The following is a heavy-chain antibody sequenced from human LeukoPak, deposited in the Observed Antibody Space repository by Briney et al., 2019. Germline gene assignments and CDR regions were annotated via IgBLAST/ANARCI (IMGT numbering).Heavy chain of an antibody. V-gene: IGHV3-23*01. D-gene: IGHD6-13*01. CDR3: ARVRVAAAGAIDY. J-gene: IGHJ4*02. CDR1: GFTFSGSA. CDR2: ISGSGGHT. Sequence: GGSLRLSCAASGFTFSGSAMSWVRQAPGKGLEWVSAISGSGGHTYYADSVKGRFTISRDNAKNTLYLQMNSLRAEDTAVYYCARVRVAAAGAIDYWGQGTLVTVSS.